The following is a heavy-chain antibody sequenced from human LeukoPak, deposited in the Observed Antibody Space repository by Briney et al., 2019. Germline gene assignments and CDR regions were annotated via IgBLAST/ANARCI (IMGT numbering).Heavy chain of an antibody. D-gene: IGHD6-13*01. Sequence: SLRLSCAVSGFTPTSYCTDWVRQAPEGGLGWVSRINIEVGRTTYADSVKSRFTISRDNAKNTLYLQMSSLRVEDTAVYYCAREIAIGAAGNNGFDPWCQGTLVIVSS. J-gene: IGHJ5*02. CDR1: GFTPTSYC. V-gene: IGHV3-74*03. CDR2: INIEVGRT. CDR3: AREIAIGAAGNNGFDP.